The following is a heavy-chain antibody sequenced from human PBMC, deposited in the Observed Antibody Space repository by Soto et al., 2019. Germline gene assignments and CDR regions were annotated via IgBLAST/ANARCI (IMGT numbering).Heavy chain of an antibody. V-gene: IGHV7-4-1*01. Sequence: ASVKVSCKASGYTFTSYAMNWVRQAPGQGLERMGWINTNTGNPTYAQGFTGRFVFSLDTSVSTAYLQICSLKAEDTALYYCTKARLWGGDGYNSYYYNAMDVWGQGTTVTVSS. CDR3: TKARLWGGDGYNSYYYNAMDV. CDR2: INTNTGNP. D-gene: IGHD3-16*01. CDR1: GYTFTSYA. J-gene: IGHJ6*02.